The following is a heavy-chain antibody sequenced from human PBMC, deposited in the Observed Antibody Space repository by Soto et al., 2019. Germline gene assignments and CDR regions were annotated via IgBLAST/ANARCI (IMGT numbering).Heavy chain of an antibody. Sequence: PSETLSLTCAVSGVSLTSGNWWTWVRQSPQRGLEYIGEIFHDGTANYYPSFERRVAMSVDTSRNQFYLKLTSVTAADTAVYFCARFVYDTSLNSMYFDFWGPGTLVTVSS. CDR2: IFHDGTA. J-gene: IGHJ4*02. CDR1: GVSLTSGNW. CDR3: ARFVYDTSLNSMYFDF. V-gene: IGHV4-4*02. D-gene: IGHD3-22*01.